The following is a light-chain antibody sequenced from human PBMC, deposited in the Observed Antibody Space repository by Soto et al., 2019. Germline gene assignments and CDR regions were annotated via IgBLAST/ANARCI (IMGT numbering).Light chain of an antibody. CDR1: SSDVGAFVY. CDR2: EVS. Sequence: QSALTQPASVSGSPGQSITISCTRTSSDVGAFVYVSWYQQHPGKAPKLMIYEVSNRPSGVSNRFSGSKSGNTASLTISGLPAEDEADYYCSTFRVFGGGTQLTVL. CDR3: STFRV. J-gene: IGLJ2*01. V-gene: IGLV2-14*01.